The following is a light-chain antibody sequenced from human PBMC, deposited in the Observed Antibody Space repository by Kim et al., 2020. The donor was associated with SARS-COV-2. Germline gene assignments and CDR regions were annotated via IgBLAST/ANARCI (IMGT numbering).Light chain of an antibody. Sequence: QSVLTQPPSASGTPGQRVTISCSGSSSNIGNNFVSWYQLLPERAPKLLIYGNDQRPSGVPDRFSGSKSGTSGSLAISGLRSEDEADYYCAAWDDTLSGGVIGGGTKVTVL. J-gene: IGLJ3*02. CDR2: GND. CDR1: SSNIGNNF. CDR3: AAWDDTLSGGV. V-gene: IGLV1-47*01.